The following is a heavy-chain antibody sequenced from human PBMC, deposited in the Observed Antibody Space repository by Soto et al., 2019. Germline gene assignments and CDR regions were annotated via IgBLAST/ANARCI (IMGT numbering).Heavy chain of an antibody. Sequence: EVQVLESGGGLVQPGGSLRLACAASGFTFSSYAMSWVRQASGKGLEWVSAITGSGTSTYYADSVKGRFAISRDNRKSTLYLQMGSLRVEDTAIYYCAKSYPIRVITDGGEDYCRQGTLVTVSS. V-gene: IGHV3-23*01. D-gene: IGHD3-16*01. CDR2: ITGSGTST. CDR1: GFTFSSYA. CDR3: AKSYPIRVITDGGEDY. J-gene: IGHJ4*02.